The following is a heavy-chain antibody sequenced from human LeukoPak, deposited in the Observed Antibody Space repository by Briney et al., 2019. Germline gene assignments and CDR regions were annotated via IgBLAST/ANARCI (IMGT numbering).Heavy chain of an antibody. J-gene: IGHJ4*02. D-gene: IGHD3-3*01. CDR1: GYTFTSYD. Sequence: ASVKVSCKASGYTFTSYDINWVRQATGQGLEWMGWMNPNSGNTGYAQKFQGRVTITRNTSISTAYMELSSLRSEDTAVYYCARDKDEGYDFWSGYPQFDYWGQGTLVTVSS. V-gene: IGHV1-8*03. CDR3: ARDKDEGYDFWSGYPQFDY. CDR2: MNPNSGNT.